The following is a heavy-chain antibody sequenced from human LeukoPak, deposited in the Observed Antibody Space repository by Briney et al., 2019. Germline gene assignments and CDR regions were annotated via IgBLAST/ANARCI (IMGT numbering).Heavy chain of an antibody. J-gene: IGHJ4*02. Sequence: GESLKISCKGSGYSFTGYWITWVRQMPGKGLEWMGSIDPSDSYNKNSPSFQGHVTISADKSISTAYLQWSSLKASDTAMYYCASGVQWLVSSIDYWGQGTLVTVSS. CDR3: ASGVQWLVSSIDY. V-gene: IGHV5-10-1*01. CDR1: GYSFTGYW. D-gene: IGHD6-19*01. CDR2: IDPSDSYN.